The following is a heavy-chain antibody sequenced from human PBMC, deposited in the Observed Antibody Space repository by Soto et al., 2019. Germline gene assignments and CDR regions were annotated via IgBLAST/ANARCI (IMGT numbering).Heavy chain of an antibody. CDR1: GFTFSSYA. J-gene: IGHJ5*02. CDR2: ISGSVGST. Sequence: GGSLRLSCAASGFTFSSYAMSWVRQAPGKGLAWVSGISGSVGSTHYADSVKGRFTISRDNSKNTLYLQMNSLRAEDTAVYYCVKGRQKFNPWGQGTLVTVSS. V-gene: IGHV3-23*01. CDR3: VKGRQKFNP.